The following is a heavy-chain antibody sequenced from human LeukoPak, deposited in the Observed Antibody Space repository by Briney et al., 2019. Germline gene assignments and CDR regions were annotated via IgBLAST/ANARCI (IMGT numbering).Heavy chain of an antibody. CDR2: IKQDGSEK. CDR3: AREFGLDSSSWYGSYYYYGMDV. V-gene: IGHV3-7*03. D-gene: IGHD6-13*01. J-gene: IGHJ6*02. Sequence: GGSLRLSRAASGFTFSSYWMSWVRQAPGKGLEWVANIKQDGSEKYYVDSVKGRFTISRDNAKNSLYLQMNSLRAEDTAVYYCAREFGLDSSSWYGSYYYYGMDVWDQGTTVTVSS. CDR1: GFTFSSYW.